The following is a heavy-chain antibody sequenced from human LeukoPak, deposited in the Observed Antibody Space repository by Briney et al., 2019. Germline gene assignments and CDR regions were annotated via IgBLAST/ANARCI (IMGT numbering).Heavy chain of an antibody. CDR2: IIPILGIA. V-gene: IGHV1-69*04. J-gene: IGHJ4*02. CDR1: XXTFSSYA. CDR3: ASILTTVTSSY. Sequence: VKXSCKAXXXTFSSYAISWVRQAPGQGLEWMGRIIPILGIANYAQKFQGRVTITADKSTSTAYMELSSLRSEDTAVYYCASILTTVTSSYWGQGTLVTVSS. D-gene: IGHD4-17*01.